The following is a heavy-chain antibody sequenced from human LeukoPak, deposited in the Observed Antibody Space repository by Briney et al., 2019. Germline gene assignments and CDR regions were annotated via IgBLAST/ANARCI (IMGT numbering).Heavy chain of an antibody. CDR2: ISSSGSTI. CDR1: GFTFSDYY. D-gene: IGHD2-15*01. CDR3: ARGRWYCSGGSCFTDAFDI. Sequence: PGGSLRLSCAASGFTFSDYYMSWIRQAPGKGLEWVSYISSSGSTIYYADSVKGRFTVSRDNAKNSLYLQMNSLRAEDTAVYYCARGRWYCSGGSCFTDAFDIWGQGTMATVSS. J-gene: IGHJ3*02. V-gene: IGHV3-11*04.